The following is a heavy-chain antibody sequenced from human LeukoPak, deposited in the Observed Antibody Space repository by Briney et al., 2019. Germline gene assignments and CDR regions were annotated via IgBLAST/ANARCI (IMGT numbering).Heavy chain of an antibody. D-gene: IGHD3-10*01. J-gene: IGHJ5*02. CDR3: ARGYYYGSGSYSGNWFDP. CDR2: INSDGSST. Sequence: GGSLRLSCAASGFTFSSYWMHWVRQAPGKGLVWVSRINSDGSSTSYADSVEGRFTISRDNAKNTLYLQMNSLRAEDTAVYYCARGYYYGSGSYSGNWFDPWGQGTLVTVSS. CDR1: GFTFSSYW. V-gene: IGHV3-74*01.